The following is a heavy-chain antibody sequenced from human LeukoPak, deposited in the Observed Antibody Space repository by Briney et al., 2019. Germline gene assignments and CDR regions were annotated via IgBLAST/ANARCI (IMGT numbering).Heavy chain of an antibody. D-gene: IGHD2-15*01. CDR2: ISGYNDDT. CDR3: AKDFYNSGGRWYDCFDI. CDR1: GYTFSNFG. V-gene: IGHV1-18*01. Sequence: ASVKVSCKASGYTFSNFGISWVRQAPRQGLEWMGWISGYNDDTHYAQKFQGRVTMTTDTSTNTAYMDLRSLRSDDTAMYYCAKDFYNSGGRWYDCFDIWGQGTMVTVSS. J-gene: IGHJ3*02.